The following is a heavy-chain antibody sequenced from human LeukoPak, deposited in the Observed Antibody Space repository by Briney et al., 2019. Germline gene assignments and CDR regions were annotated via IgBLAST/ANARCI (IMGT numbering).Heavy chain of an antibody. CDR2: IYTSGST. D-gene: IGHD3-10*01. J-gene: IGHJ4*02. CDR3: ASTLLSLFGEFDVY. Sequence: PSETLSLTCTVSGGSISSGSYYWSWIRQPAGKGLEWIGRIYTSGSTNYNPSLKSRVTISVDTSKNQFSLKLSSVTAADTAVYYCASTLLSLFGEFDVYWGQGTLVTVSS. CDR1: GGSISSGSYY. V-gene: IGHV4-61*02.